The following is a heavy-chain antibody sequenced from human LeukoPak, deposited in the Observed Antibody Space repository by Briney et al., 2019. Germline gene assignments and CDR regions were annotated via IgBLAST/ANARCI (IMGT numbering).Heavy chain of an antibody. D-gene: IGHD2-2*01. V-gene: IGHV3-53*05. J-gene: IGHJ4*02. CDR2: IYSGGTT. Sequence: GGSLRLSCAASGFTVSSNYMSWVRQAPGKGLEWVSVIYSGGTTNYADSVKGRFTISRDNSKNTLSLLMNSLRAEDTALYYCAKRGSCTSISCLSTTLDSWGQGALVTVSS. CDR1: GFTVSSNY. CDR3: AKRGSCTSISCLSTTLDS.